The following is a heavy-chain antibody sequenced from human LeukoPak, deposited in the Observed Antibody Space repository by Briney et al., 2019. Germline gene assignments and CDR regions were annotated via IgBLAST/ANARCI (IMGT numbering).Heavy chain of an antibody. CDR2: MYSGGST. CDR3: ARDANWGHDY. J-gene: IGHJ4*02. V-gene: IGHV3-66*02. CDR1: GFSVSSNY. Sequence: GGSLRLSCAASGFSVSSNYINWVRQAPGKGLEWVSVMYSGGSTDYADSVKGRFTLSRDSSKNTLFPQMNSLRPEDTAVYYCARDANWGHDYWGQGTLVTVAS. D-gene: IGHD7-27*01.